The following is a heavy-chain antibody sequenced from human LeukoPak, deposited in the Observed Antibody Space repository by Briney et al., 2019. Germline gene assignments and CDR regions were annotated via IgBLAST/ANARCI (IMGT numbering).Heavy chain of an antibody. Sequence: SSETLSLTCTVSGGSISSYYWSWIRQPPGKGLEWIGYIYYSGSTNYNPSLKSRVTISVDTSKNQFSLKLSSVTAADTAVYYCARTANWFDPWGQGTLVTVSS. CDR3: ARTANWFDP. CDR2: IYYSGST. D-gene: IGHD2-21*02. V-gene: IGHV4-59*01. CDR1: GGSISSYY. J-gene: IGHJ5*02.